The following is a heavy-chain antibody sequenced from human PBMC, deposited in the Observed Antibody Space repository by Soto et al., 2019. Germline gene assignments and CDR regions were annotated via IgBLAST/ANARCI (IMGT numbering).Heavy chain of an antibody. J-gene: IGHJ6*02. CDR2: ISYDGSNK. D-gene: IGHD6-6*01. CDR3: AKDLEQLVVLTAHYYYYGMDV. Sequence: HPGGSLRLSCAASGFTFSSYGMHWVRQAPGKGLEWVAVISYDGSNKYYADSVKGRFTISRDNSKNTLYLQMNSLRAEDTAVYYCAKDLEQLVVLTAHYYYYGMDVWGQGTTVTVSS. V-gene: IGHV3-30*18. CDR1: GFTFSSYG.